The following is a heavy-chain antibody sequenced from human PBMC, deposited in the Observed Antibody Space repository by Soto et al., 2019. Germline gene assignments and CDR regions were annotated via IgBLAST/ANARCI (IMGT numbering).Heavy chain of an antibody. CDR3: ARHKVDYGDYVLDYYYGMDV. CDR1: GFTFSSYS. V-gene: IGHV3-48*02. D-gene: IGHD4-17*01. Sequence: GGSLRLSCEASGFTFSSYSMNWFRQAPGNGLEWVSYISSSSSTIYYADSVKGRFTISRDNAKNSLYLQMNSLRDEDAAVYYCARHKVDYGDYVLDYYYGMDVWGQGTTVTVSS. J-gene: IGHJ6*02. CDR2: ISSSSSTI.